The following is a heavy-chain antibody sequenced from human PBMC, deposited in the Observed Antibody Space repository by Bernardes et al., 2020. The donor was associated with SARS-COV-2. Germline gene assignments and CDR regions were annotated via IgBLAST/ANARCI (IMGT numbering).Heavy chain of an antibody. J-gene: IGHJ6*02. V-gene: IGHV1-69*05. CDR3: ARGIRNRHYYYGVDH. CDR1: EGPFRDYA. Sequence: SVKVSCKASEGPFRDYAISWVRQAPGQGLEWLGGIIPRFDKTNYAQKFQGRVTITTDESTSAVYLVLTSLTSDDTAMYYCARGIRNRHYYYGVDHWGQGTTVIVSS. D-gene: IGHD1-20*01. CDR2: IIPRFDKT.